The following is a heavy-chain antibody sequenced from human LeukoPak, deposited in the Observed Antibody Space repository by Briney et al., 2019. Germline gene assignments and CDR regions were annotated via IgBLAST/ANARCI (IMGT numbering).Heavy chain of an antibody. CDR2: IYSGGST. CDR1: GFTVSSNY. J-gene: IGHJ4*02. D-gene: IGHD5-18*01. V-gene: IGHV3-53*01. Sequence: PGGSLRLSCAASGFTVSSNYMIWVRQAPGKGLEWVSVIYSGGSTFYADSVKGRFTISRDNSMNTLYLQMNSLRAEDTAVYYCARTRGYSFDYWGPGTLVTVSS. CDR3: ARTRGYSFDY.